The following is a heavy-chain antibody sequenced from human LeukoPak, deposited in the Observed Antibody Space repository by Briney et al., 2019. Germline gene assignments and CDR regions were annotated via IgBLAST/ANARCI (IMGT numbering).Heavy chain of an antibody. V-gene: IGHV4-59*08. CDR3: ARAVTGTSMVDY. CDR1: GGSIGGDH. D-gene: IGHD6-19*01. CDR2: ISYTGST. Sequence: SETLSPTCTISGGSIGGDHWSWIRQAPGKGLEWIGYISYTGSTSYNPSLGNRVTISLHTSENQFSLRLTSVTAADTAVYYCARAVTGTSMVDYWGQGTLVAVSS. J-gene: IGHJ4*02.